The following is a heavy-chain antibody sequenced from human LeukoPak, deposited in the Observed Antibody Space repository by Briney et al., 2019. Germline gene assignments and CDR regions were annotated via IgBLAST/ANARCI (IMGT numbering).Heavy chain of an antibody. J-gene: IGHJ3*02. V-gene: IGHV4-4*07. D-gene: IGHD6-13*01. Sequence: SETLSLTCTVSGGSISSYYWSWVRQPAGKGLEWIGRIYTSGSTNYNPSLKSRVTMSVDTSKNQFSLKLSSVTAADTAVYYCARDSSREDAFDIWGQGTMVTVSS. CDR1: GGSISSYY. CDR3: ARDSSREDAFDI. CDR2: IYTSGST.